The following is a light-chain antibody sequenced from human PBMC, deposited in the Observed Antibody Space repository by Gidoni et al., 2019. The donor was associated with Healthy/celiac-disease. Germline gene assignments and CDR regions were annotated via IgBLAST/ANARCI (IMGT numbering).Light chain of an antibody. Sequence: DIQMTQSPSSLSASVGDRVSLSQSISSYLNWYQQKPGKAPKLLIYAASSLQSGVPSRFSGSGSGTDFTLTISSLQPEDFATYYCQQRYSTLTWTFGQXTKVEIK. V-gene: IGKV1-39*01. CDR2: AAS. CDR1: QSISSY. J-gene: IGKJ1*01. CDR3: QQRYSTLTWT.